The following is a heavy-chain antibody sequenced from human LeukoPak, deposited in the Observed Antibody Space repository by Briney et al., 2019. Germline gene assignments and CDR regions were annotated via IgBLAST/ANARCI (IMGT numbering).Heavy chain of an antibody. J-gene: IGHJ4*02. CDR3: ARRWLRAPHFDY. V-gene: IGHV5-51*01. Sequence: GESLKISCKGSGYVFTSYLIGWVRQMRGKGRDWMGISYPGDSDTRYSPSFQGQVTISADKSITPAYLQWSSLKASDTAIYYCARRWLRAPHFDYWGQGTLVTVSS. CDR2: SYPGDSDT. CDR1: GYVFTSYL. D-gene: IGHD5-12*01.